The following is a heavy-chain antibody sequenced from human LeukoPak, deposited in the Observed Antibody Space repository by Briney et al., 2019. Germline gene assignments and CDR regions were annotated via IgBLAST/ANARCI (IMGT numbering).Heavy chain of an antibody. J-gene: IGHJ4*02. D-gene: IGHD6-19*01. CDR3: ARAILVGGWYELSDY. CDR1: GFTFSSYA. CDR2: ISSNGGST. V-gene: IGHV3-64*01. Sequence: GESLRLSCAASGFTFSSYAMHWVRQAPGKGLEYVSAISSNGGSTYYANSVKGRFTISRDNSKNTLYLQMGSLRAEDMAVYYCARAILVGGWYELSDYWGQGTLVTVSS.